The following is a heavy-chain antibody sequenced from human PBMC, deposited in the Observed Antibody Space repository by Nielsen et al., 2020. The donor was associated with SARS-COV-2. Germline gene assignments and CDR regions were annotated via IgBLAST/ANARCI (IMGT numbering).Heavy chain of an antibody. CDR1: GFTLSGHW. Sequence: GGSLRLSCAASGFTLSGHWMNWVRQAPGEGLVWVSRMNPDGRIIDYADFVKGRVTISRDNAKNTLYLQMNSLTAEDTAVYYCARSVDRRFDIWGQGTLVTVSS. J-gene: IGHJ4*02. CDR3: ARSVDRRFDI. D-gene: IGHD3-9*01. V-gene: IGHV3-74*01. CDR2: MNPDGRII.